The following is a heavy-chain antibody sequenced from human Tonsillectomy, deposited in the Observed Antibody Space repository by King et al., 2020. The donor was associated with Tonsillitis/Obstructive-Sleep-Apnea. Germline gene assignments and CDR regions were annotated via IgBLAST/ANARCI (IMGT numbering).Heavy chain of an antibody. D-gene: IGHD4-11*01. J-gene: IGHJ5*02. Sequence: QLQESGPGLVKPSETLSLTCTVSGGSISSSFYSWDWIRQPPGKGLEWIGSFYYSGSTYSNPSLKSRVTISVDTSKNQFSLKLSSVTAADTAVYYCARGYSKEATGGWDNRFHPWGPGTLVTRSS. CDR3: ARGYSKEATGGWDNRFHP. V-gene: IGHV4-39*07. CDR2: FYYSGST. CDR1: GGSISSSFYS.